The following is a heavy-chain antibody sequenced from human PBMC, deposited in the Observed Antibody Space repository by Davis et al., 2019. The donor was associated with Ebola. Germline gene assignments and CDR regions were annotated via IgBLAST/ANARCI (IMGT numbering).Heavy chain of an antibody. CDR3: ARHGATVFGVIDY. CDR1: GYSFTSYW. CDR2: VYPADSDT. V-gene: IGHV5-51*01. Sequence: GESLRISCKGSGYSFTSYWIGWVRQMPGKGLEWMGIVYPADSDTRYNPSFKGQVTISADKSSNTAYLQWSSLKSSDTAIYYCARHGATVFGVIDYWGQGTLVTVSA. J-gene: IGHJ4*02. D-gene: IGHD3-3*01.